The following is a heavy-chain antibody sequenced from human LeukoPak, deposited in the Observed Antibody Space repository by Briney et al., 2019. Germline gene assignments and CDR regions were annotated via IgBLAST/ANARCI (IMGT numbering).Heavy chain of an antibody. D-gene: IGHD1/OR15-1a*01. CDR3: AKVPNTDYYYYGMDV. CDR2: ISWNSGSI. V-gene: IGHV3-9*01. J-gene: IGHJ6*02. CDR1: GFTFDDYA. Sequence: QPGRSLRLSCAASGFTFDDYAKHWVRQAPGKGLEWVSGISWNSGSIGYADSVKGRFTISRDNAKNSLYLQMNSLRAEDTALYYCAKVPNTDYYYYGMDVWGQGTTVTVSS.